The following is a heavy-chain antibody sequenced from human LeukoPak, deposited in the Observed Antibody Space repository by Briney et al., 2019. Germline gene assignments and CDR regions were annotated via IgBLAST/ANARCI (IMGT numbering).Heavy chain of an antibody. CDR3: ARVQGPDLGYCTSTSCYTSY. Sequence: GRSLRLSCAASGFTFSTYALHWVRQAPGKGLEWVAVISYDGSNKYYVDSVKGRFTISRDNSKNTLYLQMNSLRAEDTAVYYCARVQGPDLGYCTSTSCYTSYWGQGTLVTVSS. CDR1: GFTFSTYA. CDR2: ISYDGSNK. V-gene: IGHV3-30-3*01. D-gene: IGHD2-2*02. J-gene: IGHJ4*02.